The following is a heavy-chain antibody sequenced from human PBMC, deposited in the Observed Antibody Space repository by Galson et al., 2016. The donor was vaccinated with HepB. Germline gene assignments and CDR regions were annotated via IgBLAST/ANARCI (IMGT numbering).Heavy chain of an antibody. CDR1: GFTFSTYW. V-gene: IGHV3-74*01. CDR2: INTFGSGT. Sequence: SLRLSCAASGFTFSTYWMHWVRQAPGKGLVWVAHINTFGSGTAYADSVKGRFTISRDNAKNTLYLQVNSLRPEDTAVYYCARGRAFPDYFDYWGQGTLVTVSS. J-gene: IGHJ4*02. CDR3: ARGRAFPDYFDY.